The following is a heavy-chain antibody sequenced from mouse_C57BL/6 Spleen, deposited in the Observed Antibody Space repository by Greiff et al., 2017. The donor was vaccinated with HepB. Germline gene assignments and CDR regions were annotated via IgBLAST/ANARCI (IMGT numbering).Heavy chain of an antibody. CDR2: INYDGSST. D-gene: IGHD3-1*01. Sequence: EVMLVESEGGLVQPGSSMKLSCTASGFTFSDYYMAWVRQVPEKGLEWVANINYDGSSTYYLDSLKSRFIISRDNAKNILYLQMSSLKSEDTATYYCARIGLNWSFDYWGQGTTLTVSS. J-gene: IGHJ2*01. CDR3: ARIGLNWSFDY. CDR1: GFTFSDYY. V-gene: IGHV5-16*01.